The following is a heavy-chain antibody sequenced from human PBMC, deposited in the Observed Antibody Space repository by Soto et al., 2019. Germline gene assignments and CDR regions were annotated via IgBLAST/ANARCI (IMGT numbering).Heavy chain of an antibody. CDR2: INPNSGGT. D-gene: IGHD2-2*01. Sequence: GASVKVSCKASGYTFTGYYMHWVRQAPGQGLEWMGWINPNSGGTNYAQKFQGWVTMTRDTSISTAYMELSRPRSDDTAVYYCARDCPVPPATPNNWYDPWGQGTLVTVSS. CDR1: GYTFTGYY. V-gene: IGHV1-2*04. CDR3: ARDCPVPPATPNNWYDP. J-gene: IGHJ5*02.